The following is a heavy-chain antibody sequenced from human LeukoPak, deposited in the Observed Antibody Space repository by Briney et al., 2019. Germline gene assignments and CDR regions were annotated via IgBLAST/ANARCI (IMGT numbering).Heavy chain of an antibody. CDR1: GFTFSHHG. CDR3: ARAVDKGTGYYMDF. CDR2: ILYDGSRK. D-gene: IGHD3-22*01. Sequence: GGSLRLSCAASGFTFSHHGMHWVRRAPATGLEWVAFILYDGSRKYYVDSVKGRFTISRDNSKNALSLQMNSLRAEDAAMYYCARAVDKGTGYYMDFWGQGILVTVSS. V-gene: IGHV3-30*02. J-gene: IGHJ4*02.